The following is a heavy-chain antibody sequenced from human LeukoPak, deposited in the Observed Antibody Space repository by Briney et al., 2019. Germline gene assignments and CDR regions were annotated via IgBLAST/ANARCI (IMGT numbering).Heavy chain of an antibody. V-gene: IGHV3-15*01. J-gene: IGHJ4*02. Sequence: GGSLRLSCAASRFTFSNAWMSWVRQAPGKGLEWVGRIKSKTDGGTTDYVAPVKGRFTISRDDSKNTLYLQMNSLKTEDTAVYYCTTVNWLLPADYWGQGTLVTVSS. CDR3: TTVNWLLPADY. D-gene: IGHD3-9*01. CDR1: RFTFSNAW. CDR2: IKSKTDGGTT.